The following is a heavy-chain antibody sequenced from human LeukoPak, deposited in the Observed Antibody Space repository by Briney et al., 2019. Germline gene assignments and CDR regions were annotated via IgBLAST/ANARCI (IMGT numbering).Heavy chain of an antibody. J-gene: IGHJ6*04. Sequence: PGGTLRLSCAVSGFTLRSYGMSWVRQAPGKGLEWVSYISSSGSTIYYADSVKGRFTISRDNAKNSLYLQMNSLRAEDTAVYYCAELGITMIGGVWGKGTTVTISS. D-gene: IGHD3-10*02. V-gene: IGHV3-48*04. CDR2: ISSSGSTI. CDR3: AELGITMIGGV. CDR1: GFTLRSYG.